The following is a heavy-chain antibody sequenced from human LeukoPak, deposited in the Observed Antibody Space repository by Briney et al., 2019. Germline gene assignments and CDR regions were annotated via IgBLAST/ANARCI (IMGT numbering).Heavy chain of an antibody. CDR2: IWYDGSNK. J-gene: IGHJ5*02. CDR3: ARDWVRGSPGWWFDP. CDR1: GFTFSSYG. V-gene: IGHV3-33*01. D-gene: IGHD3-10*01. Sequence: PGGSLRLSCAASGFTFSSYGMHWVRQAPGKGLEWVAVIWYDGSNKYYADSVKGRFTISRDNSKNTLYLQMNSLRAEDTAVYYCARDWVRGSPGWWFDPWGQGTLVTVSS.